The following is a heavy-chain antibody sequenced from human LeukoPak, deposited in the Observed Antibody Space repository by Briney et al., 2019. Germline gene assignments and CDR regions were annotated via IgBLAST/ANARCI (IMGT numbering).Heavy chain of an antibody. CDR1: GGSFSGYY. Sequence: SETLSLTCAVYGGSFSGYYWSWIRQPPGKGLEWIGEINHSGSTTYNPSLTSRVTISVDTSKTQFSLRLSSVTAADTAIYYCARWVPAAGNYYYGLDVWGQGTTVTVSS. D-gene: IGHD6-13*01. CDR2: INHSGST. CDR3: ARWVPAAGNYYYGLDV. J-gene: IGHJ6*02. V-gene: IGHV4-34*01.